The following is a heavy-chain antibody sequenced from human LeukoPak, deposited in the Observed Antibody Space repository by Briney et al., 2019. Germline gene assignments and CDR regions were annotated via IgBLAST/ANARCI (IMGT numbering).Heavy chain of an antibody. CDR3: ARDLTYYYDSSGSRGGWFDP. V-gene: IGHV1-46*01. J-gene: IGHJ5*02. CDR1: GYTFTSYY. Sequence: VASVKVSCKASGYTFTSYYMHWVRQAPGQGLEWMGIINPSGGSTSYARKFQGRVTMTGDTSTSTVYMELSSLRSEDTAVYYCARDLTYYYDSSGSRGGWFDPWGQGTLVTVSS. D-gene: IGHD3-22*01. CDR2: INPSGGST.